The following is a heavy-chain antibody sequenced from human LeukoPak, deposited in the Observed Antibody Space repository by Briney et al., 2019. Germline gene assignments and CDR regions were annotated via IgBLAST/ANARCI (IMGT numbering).Heavy chain of an antibody. CDR1: GGSFSGYY. D-gene: IGHD1-26*01. V-gene: IGHV4-34*01. Sequence: SETLSLTCAVYGGSFSGYYWSWIRQPPGKGLEWIGEINHSGSTNYNPSLKSRVTISVDASKNQFSLKLSSVTAADTAVYYCARNRRSYASDYWGQGTLVTVSS. CDR2: INHSGST. J-gene: IGHJ4*02. CDR3: ARNRRSYASDY.